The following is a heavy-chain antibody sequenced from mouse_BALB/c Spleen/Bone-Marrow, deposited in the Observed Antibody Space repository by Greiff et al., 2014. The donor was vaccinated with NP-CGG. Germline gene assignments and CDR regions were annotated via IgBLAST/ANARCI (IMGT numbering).Heavy chain of an antibody. CDR3: AKLNWDEGDY. Sequence: VQLQESGPGLVAPSQSLSITCTVPGFSLTDYGVSWIRQPPGKGLEWLGVIWGGGIAYYNSTLKSRLSISKDNSKSQVFLKMNSLQTDDTAMYYCAKLNWDEGDYWGQGTTLTVSS. CDR1: GFSLTDYG. CDR2: IWGGGIA. J-gene: IGHJ2*01. V-gene: IGHV2-6-5*01. D-gene: IGHD4-1*01.